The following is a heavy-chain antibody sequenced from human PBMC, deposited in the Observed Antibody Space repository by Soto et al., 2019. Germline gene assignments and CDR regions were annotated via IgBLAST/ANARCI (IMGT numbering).Heavy chain of an antibody. J-gene: IGHJ6*03. V-gene: IGHV1-3*01. CDR2: INAGNGNT. CDR1: GYTFTSYA. D-gene: IGHD2-2*01. Sequence: QVQLVQSGAEVKKPGASVKVSCKASGYTFTSYAMHWVRQAPGQRLEWMGWINAGNGNTKYSQKFQGRVTITRDTSASTAYMELSSLRSEDTAVYYCARDWKDIVVVPAANYYYYMDVWGKGTTVTFSS. CDR3: ARDWKDIVVVPAANYYYYMDV.